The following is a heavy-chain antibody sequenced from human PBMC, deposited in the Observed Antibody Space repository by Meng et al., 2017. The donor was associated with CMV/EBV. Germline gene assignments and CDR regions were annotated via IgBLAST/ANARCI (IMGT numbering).Heavy chain of an antibody. CDR3: ARLYYDSKEEFY. D-gene: IGHD3-22*01. J-gene: IGHJ4*02. CDR1: GFTFSSYS. Sequence: GESLKISCAASGFTFSSYSMNWVRQAPGKGLEWVSSISSSSSYIYYADSVKGRFTISRDNAKNSLYLQMNSLRADDTAVYYCARLYYDSKEEFYWGQGTLVTVSS. V-gene: IGHV3-21*01. CDR2: ISSSSSYI.